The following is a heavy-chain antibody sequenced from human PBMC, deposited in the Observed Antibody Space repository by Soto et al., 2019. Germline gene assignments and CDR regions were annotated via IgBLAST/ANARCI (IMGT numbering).Heavy chain of an antibody. J-gene: IGHJ6*02. V-gene: IGHV3-7*01. D-gene: IGHD3-3*01. Sequence: LRLSFGASGFTFSTYWMTWVRQAPGKGLEWVANIKQDGSEKYYVESVKGRFTISRDNARNSLYLQMNSPRAEDTAVYYCAKNMDFWSGYIQSRAVYVIDVWCQGTTVTVSS. CDR2: IKQDGSEK. CDR3: AKNMDFWSGYIQSRAVYVIDV. CDR1: GFTFSTYW.